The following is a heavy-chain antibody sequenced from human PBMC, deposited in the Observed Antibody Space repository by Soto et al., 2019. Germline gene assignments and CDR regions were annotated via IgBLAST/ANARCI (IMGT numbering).Heavy chain of an antibody. Sequence: ASVKVSCKASGYTFTSYGISWVRQAPGQGLEWMGWISAYNGNTNYAQKLQGRVTITADKSTSTAYMELSSLRSEDTAVYYCAGALVTIFLPYYYMDVWGKGTTVTVSS. CDR3: AGALVTIFLPYYYMDV. V-gene: IGHV1-18*01. J-gene: IGHJ6*03. CDR1: GYTFTSYG. D-gene: IGHD3-3*01. CDR2: ISAYNGNT.